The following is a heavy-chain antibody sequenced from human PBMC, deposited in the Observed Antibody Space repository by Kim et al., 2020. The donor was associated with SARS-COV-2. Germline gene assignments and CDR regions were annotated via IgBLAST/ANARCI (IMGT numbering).Heavy chain of an antibody. D-gene: IGHD2-15*01. CDR2: ISGTGTIT. J-gene: IGHJ3*02. V-gene: IGHV3-48*04. CDR3: VRENYWAFDI. Sequence: GGSLRLSCATSGFTLSLYSMNWVRQSPGKGLEWVSHISGTGTITKQADSVRGRFTISRDNAKNSLFLQMNGLRAEDTAVYYCVRENYWAFDIWGQGTMVT. CDR1: GFTLSLYS.